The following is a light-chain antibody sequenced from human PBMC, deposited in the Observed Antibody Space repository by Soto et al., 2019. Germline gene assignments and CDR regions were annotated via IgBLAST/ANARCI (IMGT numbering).Light chain of an antibody. Sequence: LMTQSPANLSVSPGEGVTLFCRANQNVVSNIAWYQGKPAQPPRLLIYGSSTRATGVPATFSGSGSGTQFSLTISSLQSEDSAIYYCQKYYHWGLSFGGGTKVEI. CDR3: QKYYHWGLS. CDR1: QNVVSN. V-gene: IGKV3D-15*01. CDR2: GSS. J-gene: IGKJ4*01.